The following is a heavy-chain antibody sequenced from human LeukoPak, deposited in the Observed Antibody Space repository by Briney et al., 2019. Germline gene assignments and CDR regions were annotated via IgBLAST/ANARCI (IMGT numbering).Heavy chain of an antibody. Sequence: PGRSLRLSCAASGFTFSSYAMHWVRQAPGKGLEWVAVISYDGSNKYYADSVKGRFTISRDNSKNTLYLQMSSLRAEDTAIYYCARGPPSENYSQDYFDMWGQGTLVTVSS. CDR3: ARGPPSENYSQDYFDM. V-gene: IGHV3-30-3*01. J-gene: IGHJ4*02. D-gene: IGHD2-15*01. CDR2: ISYDGSNK. CDR1: GFTFSSYA.